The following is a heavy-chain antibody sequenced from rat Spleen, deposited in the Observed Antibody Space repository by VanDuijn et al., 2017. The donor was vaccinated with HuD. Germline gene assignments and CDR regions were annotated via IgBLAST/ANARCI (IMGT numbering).Heavy chain of an antibody. CDR2: ISPAGSNT. CDR1: GFTFNDHF. J-gene: IGHJ1*01. V-gene: IGHV5-29*01. D-gene: IGHD2-2*01. Sequence: EVQLVQSNGGLVQPGRSLKLSCAASGFTFNDHFMAWVRQAPPKGLEWVATISPAGSNTYYRAAVKGRFTIFRDNSKNTLFMQMDSLRSDDTATYYCAGAGYLRDGYVDFWGPGTMVAVSS. CDR3: AGAGYLRDGYVDF.